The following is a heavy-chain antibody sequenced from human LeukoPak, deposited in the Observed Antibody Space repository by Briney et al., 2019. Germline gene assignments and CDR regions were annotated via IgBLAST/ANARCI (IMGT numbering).Heavy chain of an antibody. CDR1: GGSISSGDYY. CDR3: ATAPWDDYYGSGSYPDY. CDR2: IYYSGST. J-gene: IGHJ4*02. V-gene: IGHV4-30-4*01. Sequence: SQTLSLTCTVSGGSISSGDYYWSSIRQPPGWGLEWIGYIYYSGSTYYNPSLKSRVTISVDTSKNQFSLKLSSVTAADTAVYYCATAPWDDYYGSGSYPDYWGQGTLVTVSS. D-gene: IGHD3-10*01.